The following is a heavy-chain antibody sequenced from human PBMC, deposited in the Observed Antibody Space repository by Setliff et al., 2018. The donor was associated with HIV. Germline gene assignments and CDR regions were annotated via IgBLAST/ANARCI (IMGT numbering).Heavy chain of an antibody. V-gene: IGHV4-34*01. CDR2: IQHSGRT. D-gene: IGHD3-10*01. J-gene: IGHJ4*02. CDR3: ARVDDGSGRGAYFDY. Sequence: PSETLSLTCAVYGGSFSGYCWSWIRQPPGKGLEWIGEIQHSGRTNYNPSLKSRVTTSVDTSKNQFSLRLSSVTAADTAVYYCARVDDGSGRGAYFDYWGQGTLVTVSS. CDR1: GGSFSGYC.